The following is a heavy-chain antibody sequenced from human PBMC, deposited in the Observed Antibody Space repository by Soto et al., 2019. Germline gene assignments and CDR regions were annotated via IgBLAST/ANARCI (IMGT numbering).Heavy chain of an antibody. CDR1: GGRFSDNA. Sequence: QVQLVQSGAEVKEPGSAVKVSCKTSGGRFSDNAVTWVRQAPGKGLEWMGAIIPLYGKPSYAPTFRERVTFKADAATSTVYMDLSSRRIEDTVVYYCARRIDLLFCDFAPWGQGTLVTVSS. D-gene: IGHD3-9*01. V-gene: IGHV1-69*12. CDR3: ARRIDLLFCDFAP. CDR2: IIPLYGKP. J-gene: IGHJ5*02.